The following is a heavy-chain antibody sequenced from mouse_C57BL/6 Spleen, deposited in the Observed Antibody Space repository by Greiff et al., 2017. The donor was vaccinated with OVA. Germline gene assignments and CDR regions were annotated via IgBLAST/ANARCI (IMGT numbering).Heavy chain of an antibody. CDR2: INPNNGGT. CDR3: ARNGNYDFYYAMDY. D-gene: IGHD2-1*01. J-gene: IGHJ4*01. V-gene: IGHV1-26*01. CDR1: GYTFTDYY. Sequence: EVMLQQSGPELVKPGASVKISCKASGYTFTDYYMNWVKQSHGKSLEWIGDINPNNGGTSYNQKFKGKATLTVDKSSSTAYMELRSLTSEDSAVYYCARNGNYDFYYAMDYWGQGTSVTVSS.